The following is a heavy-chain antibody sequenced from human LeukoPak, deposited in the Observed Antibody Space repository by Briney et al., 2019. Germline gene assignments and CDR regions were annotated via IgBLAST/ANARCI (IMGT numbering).Heavy chain of an antibody. CDR2: ISYDGTNK. D-gene: IGHD3-3*01. Sequence: PGGSLRLSCAASGFTFSSYAMSWVRQAPGKGLEWVAVISYDGTNKYYADSVKGRFTISRDNSKNTLYLQMTSLKTEDTAVYYCITGDYDFWSGFYSPNHYFDFWGQGTLVTVSS. CDR1: GFTFSSYA. J-gene: IGHJ4*02. CDR3: ITGDYDFWSGFYSPNHYFDF. V-gene: IGHV3-30*04.